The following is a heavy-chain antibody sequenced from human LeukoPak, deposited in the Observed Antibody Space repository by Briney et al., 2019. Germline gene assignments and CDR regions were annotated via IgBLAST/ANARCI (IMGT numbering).Heavy chain of an antibody. CDR1: RFTFSSYE. Sequence: GGSLRLSCAASRFTFSSYEMNWVRQAPGEGLEWVSYISSSGSTIYYADSVKGRFTISRDNAKNSLYLQMNSLRAEDTAVYYCAREGSGSYYNYYYYGMDVWGQGTTVTVSS. CDR3: AREGSGSYYNYYYYGMDV. J-gene: IGHJ6*02. CDR2: ISSSGSTI. V-gene: IGHV3-48*03. D-gene: IGHD3-10*01.